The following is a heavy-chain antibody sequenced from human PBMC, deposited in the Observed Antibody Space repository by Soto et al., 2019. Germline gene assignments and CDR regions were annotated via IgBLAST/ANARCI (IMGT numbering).Heavy chain of an antibody. J-gene: IGHJ6*02. Sequence: EVQLVESGGGLVQPGGSLRLSCAASGFTVSSNYMSWVRQSPGKGLEWVSVIYSGGSTYYADSVKGRFTISRDNSRNTLYLQMNSLRIEDTAVYSCARESVGERFGMDVLGQGTTVTVSS. CDR1: GFTVSSNY. D-gene: IGHD1-26*01. V-gene: IGHV3-66*01. CDR3: ARESVGERFGMDV. CDR2: IYSGGST.